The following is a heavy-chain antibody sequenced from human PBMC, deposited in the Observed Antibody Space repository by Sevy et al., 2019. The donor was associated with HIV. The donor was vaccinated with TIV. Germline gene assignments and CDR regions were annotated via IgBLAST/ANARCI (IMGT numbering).Heavy chain of an antibody. Sequence: SETLSLTCAVYGGSFSNDDWSWIRHPPGKGLEWIGEINHSGRTNYNPSLKSRVTISIDTSKNQFSLKLTSVTAADTAVYYCARWRGTRVTMMVVVTTGYFLNWGQGALVTVSS. CDR2: INHSGRT. J-gene: IGHJ4*02. V-gene: IGHV4-34*01. CDR1: GGSFSNDD. D-gene: IGHD3-22*01. CDR3: ARWRGTRVTMMVVVTTGYFLN.